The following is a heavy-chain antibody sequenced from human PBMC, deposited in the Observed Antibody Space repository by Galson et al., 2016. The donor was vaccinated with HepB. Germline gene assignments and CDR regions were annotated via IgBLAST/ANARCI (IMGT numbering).Heavy chain of an antibody. J-gene: IGHJ4*02. Sequence: SLRLSCAASGFTFSNYAMSWVRQAPGKGLEWVSGISDNGGSTYYVDSVKGRFTISRDNFKNMLYLQMNSLRAEDTAVYYCAKGLITVTTEVDYWGQGTLVTVSS. CDR3: AKGLITVTTEVDY. V-gene: IGHV3-23*01. CDR2: ISDNGGST. CDR1: GFTFSNYA. D-gene: IGHD4-17*01.